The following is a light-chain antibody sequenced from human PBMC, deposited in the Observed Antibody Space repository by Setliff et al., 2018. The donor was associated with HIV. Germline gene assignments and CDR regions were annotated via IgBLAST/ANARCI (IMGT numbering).Light chain of an antibody. Sequence: QSALAQPASVSGSPGQSITISCTGTSSDVGGYNYVSWYQQHPGKAPKLMIYDVSKRPSGVSNRFSGSKSGNTASLTISGLKAEDEADYYCCSYAGSSTNVFGTGTKVTVL. CDR3: CSYAGSSTNV. J-gene: IGLJ1*01. CDR1: SSDVGGYNY. CDR2: DVS. V-gene: IGLV2-23*02.